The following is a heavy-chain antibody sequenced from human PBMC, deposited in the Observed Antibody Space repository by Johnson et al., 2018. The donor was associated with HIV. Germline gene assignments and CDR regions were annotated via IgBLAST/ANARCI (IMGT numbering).Heavy chain of an antibody. V-gene: IGHV3-30*19. CDR3: ARDPRGYSSSWHDAFDI. D-gene: IGHD6-13*01. CDR2: ISYDGSNK. J-gene: IGHJ3*02. CDR1: GFTFSSYG. Sequence: QEQLVESGGGVVQPGRSLRLSCAASGFTFSSYGMHWVRQAPGKGLEWVAVISYDGSNKYYADSVKGRFTISRDNSKNTLYLQMNSLRAEDTAVYYCARDPRGYSSSWHDAFDIWGQGTMVTVSS.